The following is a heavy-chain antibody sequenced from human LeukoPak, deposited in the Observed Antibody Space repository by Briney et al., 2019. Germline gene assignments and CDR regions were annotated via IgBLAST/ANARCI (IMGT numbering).Heavy chain of an antibody. Sequence: GGSLRLSCAASGFTFSSYGMHWVRQAPGKGLEWVAVIWYDGSNKYYADSVKGRFTISRDNPKNTLYLQMNSLRAEDTAVYYCARNPQTYYLMYYMDVWGKGTTVTVSS. V-gene: IGHV3-33*01. D-gene: IGHD3-10*01. CDR2: IWYDGSNK. J-gene: IGHJ6*03. CDR3: ARNPQTYYLMYYMDV. CDR1: GFTFSSYG.